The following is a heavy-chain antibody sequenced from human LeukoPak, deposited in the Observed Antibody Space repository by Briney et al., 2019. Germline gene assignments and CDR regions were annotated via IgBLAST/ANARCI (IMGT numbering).Heavy chain of an antibody. D-gene: IGHD2-15*01. Sequence: WASVKVSCKASGYTFTSYGISWVRQAPGQGPEWMGWISAYNGNTNYAQKLQGRVTMTTDTSTSTAYMELRSLRSDDTAVYYCAREPHLYCSGGSCYSGVAAFDIWGQGTMVTVSS. CDR3: AREPHLYCSGGSCYSGVAAFDI. V-gene: IGHV1-18*01. CDR2: ISAYNGNT. CDR1: GYTFTSYG. J-gene: IGHJ3*02.